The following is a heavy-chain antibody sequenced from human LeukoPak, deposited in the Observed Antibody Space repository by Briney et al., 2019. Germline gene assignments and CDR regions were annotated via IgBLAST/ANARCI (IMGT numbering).Heavy chain of an antibody. CDR1: GFTFSSYW. CDR2: ISSSGSTI. Sequence: GGSLRLSCAVSGFTFSSYWMNWVRQAPGKGLEWVSYISSSGSTIYYADSVKGRFTISRDNAKNSLYLQMNSLRAEDTAVYYCAELGITMIGGVWGKGTTVTVSS. V-gene: IGHV3-48*04. J-gene: IGHJ6*04. CDR3: AELGITMIGGV. D-gene: IGHD3-10*02.